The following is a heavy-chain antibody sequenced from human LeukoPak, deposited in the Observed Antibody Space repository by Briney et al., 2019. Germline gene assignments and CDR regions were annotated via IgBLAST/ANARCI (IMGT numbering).Heavy chain of an antibody. D-gene: IGHD5-12*01. V-gene: IGHV3-74*01. CDR2: INSDGSST. CDR1: GFTFSRYW. CDR3: KSGIVATIGDY. Sequence: GGSLRLSCAASGFTFSRYWMHWVRQAPGKGLVWVSRINSDGSSTSYADSVKGRFTISRDNAKNTLYLQMNSLRAGDTAVYYCKSGIVATIGDYWGQGTLVTASS. J-gene: IGHJ4*02.